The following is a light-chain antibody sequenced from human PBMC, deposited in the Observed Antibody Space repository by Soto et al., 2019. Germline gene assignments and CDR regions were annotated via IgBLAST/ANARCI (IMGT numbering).Light chain of an antibody. CDR2: EVS. J-gene: IGLJ3*02. V-gene: IGLV2-23*02. CDR1: SSDVGSYNL. Sequence: QSALTQPASVSGSPGQSITISCTGTSSDVGSYNLVSWYQQYPGKATKLMIYEVSNRPSGVSNRFSGSKSGNTASLTISGLQAEDEADYYCCSYAGSSTFEVVGAGTKLTVL. CDR3: CSYAGSSTFEV.